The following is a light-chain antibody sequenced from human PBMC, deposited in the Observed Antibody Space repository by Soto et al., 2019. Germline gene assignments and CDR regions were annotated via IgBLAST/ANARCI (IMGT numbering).Light chain of an antibody. V-gene: IGKV3-15*01. CDR2: GAS. Sequence: EIAMTQSPATLSVSPGERATLSCKASQSVGTYLAWYQQKPGQAPRLLIYGASTRATGVPARFSGGGSGTEFTLTISSLQSEDFAIYHCQQYDNLPPWTFGQGTKVEIK. CDR3: QQYDNLPPWT. CDR1: QSVGTY. J-gene: IGKJ1*01.